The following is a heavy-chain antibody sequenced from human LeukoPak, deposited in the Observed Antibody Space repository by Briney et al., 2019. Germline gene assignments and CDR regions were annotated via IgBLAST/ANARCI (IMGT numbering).Heavy chain of an antibody. V-gene: IGHV3-53*01. CDR3: VGEAGIQLY. J-gene: IGHJ4*02. CDR1: GFTVSSKY. CDR2: IYSGGDT. Sequence: GGSLRLSCAVPGFTVSSKYMSWVRQAPGKGLEWVSVIYSGGDTYYADSVKGRFTISRDNSKNTLYLQMNSLRAEDTAVYYCVGEAGIQLYWGQGTLVTVSS. D-gene: IGHD5-18*01.